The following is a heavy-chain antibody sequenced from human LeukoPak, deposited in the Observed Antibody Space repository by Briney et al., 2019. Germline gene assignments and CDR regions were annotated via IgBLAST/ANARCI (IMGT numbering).Heavy chain of an antibody. V-gene: IGHV1-8*01. CDR2: MNPHSGKT. Sequence: GASVKVSCKASGYPFNNYDINWVRQATGQGLEWMGWMNPHSGKTGYAQNFQGRVTMTRDTSISTVYMELSSLRSEDTAVYYCARGKWELPVPRAFDIWGQGTMVTVSS. D-gene: IGHD1-26*01. J-gene: IGHJ3*02. CDR3: ARGKWELPVPRAFDI. CDR1: GYPFNNYD.